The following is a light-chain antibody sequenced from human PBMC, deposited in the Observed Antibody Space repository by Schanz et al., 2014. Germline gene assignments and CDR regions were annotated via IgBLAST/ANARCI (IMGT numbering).Light chain of an antibody. J-gene: IGLJ2*01. CDR2: EVS. CDR1: SSDVGAYNY. V-gene: IGLV2-23*02. Sequence: QSTLTQPASVSGSPGQSITISCTGSSSDVGAYNYVSWYQQHPGNAPKLLIFEVSKRPSGVSNRFSGSKSANTASLTISGLQAEDEADYYCSSYAGSNNLVFGGGTKLTVL. CDR3: SSYAGSNNLV.